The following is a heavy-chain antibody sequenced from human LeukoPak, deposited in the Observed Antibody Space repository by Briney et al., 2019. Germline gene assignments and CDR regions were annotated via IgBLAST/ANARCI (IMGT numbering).Heavy chain of an antibody. D-gene: IGHD4-11*01. CDR3: ARDGGDYSNPPYYYYYYMDV. CDR2: IYTSGST. CDR1: GGSISSGSYY. Sequence: SETLSLTCTVSGGSISSGSYYWSWIRQPAGKGLEWIGRIYTSGSTNYNPSLKSRVTISVDTSKNQFSLKLSSVTAADTAVYYCARDGGDYSNPPYYYYYYMDVWGKGTTVTVSS. V-gene: IGHV4-61*02. J-gene: IGHJ6*03.